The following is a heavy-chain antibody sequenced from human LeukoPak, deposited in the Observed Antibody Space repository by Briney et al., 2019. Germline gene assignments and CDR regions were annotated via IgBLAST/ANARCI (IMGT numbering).Heavy chain of an antibody. D-gene: IGHD3-22*01. Sequence: ASVKVSCKASGGTFSRNTVTWVRQAPGQGLEWMGGIIPMFGTPNYAQNFRGRVTVTTDESTSTASMELTSLRSEDTAVYYCARVSVGSGYYYLDLWRQGTLVTVSS. CDR3: ARVSVGSGYYYLDL. V-gene: IGHV1-69*05. J-gene: IGHJ4*02. CDR1: GGTFSRNT. CDR2: IIPMFGTP.